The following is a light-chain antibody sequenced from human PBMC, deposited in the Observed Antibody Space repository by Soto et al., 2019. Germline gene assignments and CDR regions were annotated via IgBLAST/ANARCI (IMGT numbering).Light chain of an antibody. V-gene: IGKV1-27*01. CDR2: AAS. J-gene: IGKJ5*01. CDR3: QKYSSVIT. CDR1: QGISNF. Sequence: DIQMTQSPSSLSASVGDRVTITCRASQGISNFLAWYQQKPGKVPKLLISAASTLQSGVPSRFSGSGSGTDFTLTITSLHPKYVANYYCQKYSSVITFRQGTRLQIK.